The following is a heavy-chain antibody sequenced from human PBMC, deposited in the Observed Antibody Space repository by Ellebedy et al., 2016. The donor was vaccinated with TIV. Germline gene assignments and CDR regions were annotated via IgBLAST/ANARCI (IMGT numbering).Heavy chain of an antibody. D-gene: IGHD2-15*01. CDR3: TTELCSSGCFPGIY. CDR2: IKTTTGGGAT. Sequence: PGGSLRLSCAASGFTFSIYAMSWVRQAPGTGLEWVGRIKTTTGGGATDYAAPVKGRFIISRDDSKNTLYLQMNSLKTEDTAVYYCTTELCSSGCFPGIYWGQGTLVTVSS. V-gene: IGHV3-15*01. CDR1: GFTFSIYA. J-gene: IGHJ4*02.